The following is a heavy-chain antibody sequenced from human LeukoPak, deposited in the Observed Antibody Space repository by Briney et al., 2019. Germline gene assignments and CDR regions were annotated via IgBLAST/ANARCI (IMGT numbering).Heavy chain of an antibody. CDR3: ARGQSIVGATGDF. CDR1: GGSFSGYY. Sequence: SETLSLTCAVYGGSFSGYYWTWIRQPPGKGLEWTGEINHSGSTNCNPSLKSRVTISVDTSKNQFSLKLSSVTAADTAVYYCARGQSIVGATGDFWGQGTLVTVSS. V-gene: IGHV4-34*01. D-gene: IGHD1-26*01. J-gene: IGHJ4*02. CDR2: INHSGST.